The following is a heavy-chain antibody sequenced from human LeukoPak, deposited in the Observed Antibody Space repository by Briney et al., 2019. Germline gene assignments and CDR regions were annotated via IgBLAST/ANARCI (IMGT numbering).Heavy chain of an antibody. CDR2: IYSGGST. D-gene: IGHD3-3*01. J-gene: IGHJ3*02. V-gene: IGHV3-53*01. CDR3: ARESLNYDFWSGYRAPPGAFDI. Sequence: GGSLRLSCAASGFTVSSNYMSWVRQAPGKGLEWVSVIYSGGSTYYADSVKGRSTISRDNSKNTLYLQMNSLRAEDTAVYYCARESLNYDFWSGYRAPPGAFDIWGQGTMVTVSS. CDR1: GFTVSSNY.